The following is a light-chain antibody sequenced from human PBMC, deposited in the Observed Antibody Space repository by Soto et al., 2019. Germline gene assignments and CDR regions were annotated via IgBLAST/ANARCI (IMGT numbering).Light chain of an antibody. V-gene: IGLV2-14*01. CDR3: SSYASTSTLVV. Sequence: QSVLTQPASVSGSPGQSITISCTGTSSDVGAYNYVSWYQQFPGKAPKLMIYQDSNRPSGVSNRFSGSKSGNTASLTISGLQPEDEADYYCSSYASTSTLVVFGGGTKVTVL. J-gene: IGLJ2*01. CDR2: QDS. CDR1: SSDVGAYNY.